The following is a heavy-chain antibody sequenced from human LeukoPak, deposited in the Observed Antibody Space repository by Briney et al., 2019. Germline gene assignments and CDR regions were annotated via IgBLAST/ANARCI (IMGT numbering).Heavy chain of an antibody. V-gene: IGHV3-11*01. CDR1: GFTFSDCY. CDR2: ISSSGSTI. Sequence: GGSLRLSCAASGFTFSDCYMSWIRQAPGKGLEWVSYISSSGSTIYYADSVKGRFTISRDNAKNSLYLQMNSLRAEDTAVYYCARAIPSLMALDYWGQGTLVTVSS. CDR3: ARAIPSLMALDY. J-gene: IGHJ4*02. D-gene: IGHD5-24*01.